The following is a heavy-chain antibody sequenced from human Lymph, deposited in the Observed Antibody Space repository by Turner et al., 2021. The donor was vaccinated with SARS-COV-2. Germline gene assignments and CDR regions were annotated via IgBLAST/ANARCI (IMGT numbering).Heavy chain of an antibody. J-gene: IGHJ5*02. V-gene: IGHV3-30-3*01. CDR1: GFTFSSYA. CDR2: ISYDGSNK. Sequence: QVQLVDSGGGVVQPGRSLRLSCAASGFTFSSYAMHWVRQAPGKGLEWVAVISYDGSNKYYADSVKGRFTISRDNSKNTLYLQMNSLRAEDTAVYYCARAGSGSYLSWFDPWGQGTLVTVSS. D-gene: IGHD1-26*01. CDR3: ARAGSGSYLSWFDP.